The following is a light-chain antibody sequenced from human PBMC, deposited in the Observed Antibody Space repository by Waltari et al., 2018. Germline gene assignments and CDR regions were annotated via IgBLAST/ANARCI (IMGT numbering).Light chain of an antibody. Sequence: QSALTQPASVSGSPGQSITISCTGTSSDVGNYKRVSWYQQHPGTAPKLMVYAVSKRPSGLADLFSGSTAGDMASLTISGRQPEDEAEYFCSSYAGSSKGVFGGGTKVTVL. CDR1: SSDVGNYKR. CDR3: SSYAGSSKGV. CDR2: AVS. V-gene: IGLV2-23*02. J-gene: IGLJ2*01.